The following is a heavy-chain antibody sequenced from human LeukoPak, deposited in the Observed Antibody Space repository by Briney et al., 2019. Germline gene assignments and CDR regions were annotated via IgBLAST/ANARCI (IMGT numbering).Heavy chain of an antibody. D-gene: IGHD2-2*01. V-gene: IGHV4-30-2*01. J-gene: IGHJ3*02. CDR3: AREGYGDIVVVPAVNDAFDI. Sequence: SQTLSLTCTVSGGSISSGGYYWSWIRQPPGKGLEWIGYIYHSGSTYYNPSLKSRVTISVDRSKNQFSLKLSFVTAADTAVYYCAREGYGDIVVVPAVNDAFDIWGQGTMVTVSS. CDR1: GGSISSGGYY. CDR2: IYHSGST.